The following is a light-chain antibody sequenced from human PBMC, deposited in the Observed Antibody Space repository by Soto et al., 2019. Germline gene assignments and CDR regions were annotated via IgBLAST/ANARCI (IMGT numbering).Light chain of an antibody. J-gene: IGLJ3*02. V-gene: IGLV1-47*01. CDR1: SSNLGNNY. CDR2: MTN. CDR3: AAWDANLSRWV. Sequence: QSVLTQPPSASGTPGQRVTISCSGSSSNLGNNYVYWYQQFPGAAPKLLMFMTNQRPSGVPDRFSGSKSGTSAALAISGLRSEDEANYHCAAWDANLSRWVFGGGTQLTVL.